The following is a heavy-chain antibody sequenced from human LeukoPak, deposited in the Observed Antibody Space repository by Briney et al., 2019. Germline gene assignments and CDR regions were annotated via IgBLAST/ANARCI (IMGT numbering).Heavy chain of an antibody. J-gene: IGHJ6*03. CDR2: IYYSGST. V-gene: IGHV4-59*01. CDR1: GGSISSYY. D-gene: IGHD5-18*01. CDR3: ARTTEGGYTYDYFYYYMGV. Sequence: SETLSLTCTVSGGSISSYYWSWIRQPPGKGLEWIGYIYYSGSTNYNPSLKSRVTISVDTSKNQFSLKLSSVTAADTAVYYCARTTEGGYTYDYFYYYMGVWAKGTTVTISS.